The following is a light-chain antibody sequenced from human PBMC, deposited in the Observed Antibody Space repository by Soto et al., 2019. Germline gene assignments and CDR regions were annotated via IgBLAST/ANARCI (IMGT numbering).Light chain of an antibody. CDR3: MQALQTPLT. V-gene: IGKV2-28*01. J-gene: IGKJ4*01. CDR1: ESLLHSNGYNC. CDR2: FGS. Sequence: DIVMTQSPLSLPVTPGEPASISCRSSESLLHSNGYNCLDWYLQKPGQSPQLLTYFGSYRASVVPDRFSGSGSGTDFTLKISRVEAEDVGVYYCMQALQTPLTFGGGTKVEIK.